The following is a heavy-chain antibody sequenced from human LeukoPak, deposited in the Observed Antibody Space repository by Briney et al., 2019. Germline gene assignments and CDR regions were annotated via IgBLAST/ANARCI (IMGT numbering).Heavy chain of an antibody. CDR3: AREAAGYHYYYGMDV. D-gene: IGHD6-13*01. CDR2: IYTGGST. J-gene: IGHJ6*02. CDR1: GFTVSSNY. V-gene: IGHV3-53*01. Sequence: GGSLRLSCAASGFTVSSNYMSWVRQAPGKGLECVSLIYTGGSTSYADSVRGRFTISRDNSKNTLYLQMNSLRAEDTAVYYCAREAAGYHYYYGMDVWGQGTTVTVSS.